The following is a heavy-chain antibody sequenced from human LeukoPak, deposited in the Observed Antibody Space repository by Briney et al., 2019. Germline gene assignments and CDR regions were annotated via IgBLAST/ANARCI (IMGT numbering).Heavy chain of an antibody. V-gene: IGHV3-48*03. CDR2: ISTSGSSK. CDR1: GFTFSTYE. Sequence: GGSLRLSCAVSGFTFSTYEMNWVRQAPGKGLEWVSYISTSGSSKFYADSVKGRFTISRDNARNSLDLQMNSLRAEDTAVYFCARGNTYCGGDCYRAMDVWGKGTTVTISS. CDR3: ARGNTYCGGDCYRAMDV. D-gene: IGHD2-21*02. J-gene: IGHJ6*04.